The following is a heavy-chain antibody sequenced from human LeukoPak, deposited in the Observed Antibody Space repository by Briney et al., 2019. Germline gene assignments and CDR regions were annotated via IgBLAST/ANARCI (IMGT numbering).Heavy chain of an antibody. V-gene: IGHV1-2*02. CDR1: GYTFSDYY. D-gene: IGHD6-13*01. J-gene: IGHJ6*03. CDR2: INGNSGVT. CDR3: TRARITAAGTSGYHFYYMGV. Sequence: ASVKVSCKASGYTFSDYYIHWVRQAPGQGLEWMGWINGNSGVTNHAQKFQGRVTVTRDTSTTTAYVELSSLRSDDTAVYYCTRARITAAGTSGYHFYYMGVWGEGTTVIVSS.